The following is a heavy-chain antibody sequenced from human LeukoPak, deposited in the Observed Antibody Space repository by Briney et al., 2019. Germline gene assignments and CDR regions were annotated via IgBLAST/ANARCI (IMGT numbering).Heavy chain of an antibody. J-gene: IGHJ6*02. CDR2: ISYDGSNK. V-gene: IGHV3-30*18. CDR1: GFTFSSYG. D-gene: IGHD6-13*01. Sequence: GGSLRLFCAASGFTFSSYGMHWVRQAPGKGLEWVAVISYDGSNKYYADSVKGRFTISRDNSKNTLYLQMNSLRAEDTAVYYCAKDIRASSWYSYYGMDVWGQGTTVTVSS. CDR3: AKDIRASSWYSYYGMDV.